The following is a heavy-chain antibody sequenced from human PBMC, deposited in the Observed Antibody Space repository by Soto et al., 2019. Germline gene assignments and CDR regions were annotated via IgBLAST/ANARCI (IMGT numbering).Heavy chain of an antibody. V-gene: IGHV5-51*01. CDR1: GHLFNNHW. CDR2: FYPGDSDV. D-gene: IGHD1-1*01. J-gene: IGHJ5*01. Sequence: HGESLKISCKGPGHLFNNHWIGWVRQTPGKGLEWMGSFYPGDSDVKYGPSFQGQVTISADNSINTAYLQWTSLKASDTAIYYCARQEATGATNYDSWGQGTLVTVSS. CDR3: ARQEATGATNYDS.